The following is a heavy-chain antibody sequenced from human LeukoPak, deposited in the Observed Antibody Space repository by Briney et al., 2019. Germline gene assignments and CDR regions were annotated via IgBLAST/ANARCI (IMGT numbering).Heavy chain of an antibody. V-gene: IGHV5-51*01. Sequence: GESLKISCKASGYSFTTYWIGWVRQVPGEGLEWMGIIYPRESDTRYSTSFEGQVTISVDKSINAAYLQGSSLKASDTAIYYCGGYLSRGSSCCNLGDWGQGTLVTVAS. D-gene: IGHD2-15*01. CDR2: IYPRESDT. J-gene: IGHJ1*01. CDR3: GGYLSRGSSCCNLGD. CDR1: GYSFTTYW.